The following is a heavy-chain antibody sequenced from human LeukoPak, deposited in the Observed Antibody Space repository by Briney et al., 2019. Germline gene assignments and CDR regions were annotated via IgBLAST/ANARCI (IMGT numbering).Heavy chain of an antibody. Sequence: ASVKVSCKASGGTFSSYAISWVRQAPGQGLEWMGGIIPIFGTANYAQKFQGRVTITADESTSTAYMELSSLRPEDTAVYYCARDRDGYNCFDYWGQGTLVTVSS. CDR3: ARDRDGYNCFDY. D-gene: IGHD5-24*01. V-gene: IGHV1-69*13. CDR1: GGTFSSYA. CDR2: IIPIFGTA. J-gene: IGHJ4*02.